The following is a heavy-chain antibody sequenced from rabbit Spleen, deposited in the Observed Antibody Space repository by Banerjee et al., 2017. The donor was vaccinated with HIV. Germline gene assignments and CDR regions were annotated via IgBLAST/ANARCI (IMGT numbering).Heavy chain of an antibody. CDR3: ARDTSSSFSSYGMDL. CDR2: IDIGSSGFT. CDR1: GFSFGSGYY. D-gene: IGHD1-1*01. Sequence: QSLEESGGDLVKPGASLTLTCTGSGFSFGSGYYMCWVRQAPGKGLEWIACIDIGSSGFTYFATWAKGRFTCSKTSSTTVTLQMTRLTAADTGTYFCARDTSSSFSSYGMDLWGQGTLVTVS. V-gene: IGHV1S40*01. J-gene: IGHJ6*01.